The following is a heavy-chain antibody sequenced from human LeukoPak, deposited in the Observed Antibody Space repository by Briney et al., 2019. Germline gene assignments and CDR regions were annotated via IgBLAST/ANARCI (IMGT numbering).Heavy chain of an antibody. D-gene: IGHD3-10*01. Sequence: SETLSLTCTVSCGSISSYYWSWIRQPPGKGLEWIGYIYYSGSTNYNPSLKSRVTISVDTSKNQFYLKLSSVTAADTAVYYCARVAGSGSYAWFDPSGQGTLVTVSS. J-gene: IGHJ5*02. CDR3: ARVAGSGSYAWFDP. CDR1: CGSISSYY. V-gene: IGHV4-59*01. CDR2: IYYSGST.